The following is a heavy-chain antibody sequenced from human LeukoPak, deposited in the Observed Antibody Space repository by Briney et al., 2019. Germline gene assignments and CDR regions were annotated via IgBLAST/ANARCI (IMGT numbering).Heavy chain of an antibody. Sequence: PGGSLRLSCAASGFTFGSYWMSWVRQAPGKGLEWVANIKQDGSEKYYVDSVKGRFTISRDNAKNSLYLQMNSLRAEDTAVYYCARDGGRHGEIDYWGQGTLVTVSS. D-gene: IGHD3-10*01. CDR3: ARDGGRHGEIDY. J-gene: IGHJ4*02. CDR1: GFTFGSYW. V-gene: IGHV3-7*01. CDR2: IKQDGSEK.